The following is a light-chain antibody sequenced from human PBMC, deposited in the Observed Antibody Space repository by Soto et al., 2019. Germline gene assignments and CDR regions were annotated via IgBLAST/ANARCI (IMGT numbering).Light chain of an antibody. J-gene: IGKJ4*01. CDR1: QSVVTY. Sequence: EIVLTQSPATLSLSPGERATLSCRASQSVVTYLAWYQHKPGQAPRLLIYDASNRATGIPDRFSGSGSGTDFTLTISSLEPEDFAVYYCQQRSNWPPLTFGGGTKVEIK. V-gene: IGKV3-11*01. CDR3: QQRSNWPPLT. CDR2: DAS.